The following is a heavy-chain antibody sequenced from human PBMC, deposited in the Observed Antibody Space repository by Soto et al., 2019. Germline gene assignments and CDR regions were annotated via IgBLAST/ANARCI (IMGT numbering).Heavy chain of an antibody. CDR3: ARADDFSDRFDY. D-gene: IGHD4-17*01. V-gene: IGHV4-30-4*01. J-gene: IGHJ4*02. Sequence: SETLSLTCTVSGGSISSGDFYWSWIRQPPGKGMELLGNIYYSGSTYYNPSLRSRAMMSVDTSQNQFSLKMSYVNAADTDVYFCARADDFSDRFDYWGQGALVTGS. CDR1: GGSISSGDFY. CDR2: IYYSGST.